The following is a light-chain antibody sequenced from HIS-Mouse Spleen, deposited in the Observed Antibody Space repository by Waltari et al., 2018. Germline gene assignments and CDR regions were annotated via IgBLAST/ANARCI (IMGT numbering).Light chain of an antibody. Sequence: DIQMTQSPSSLSAAVGNGVTITCRASQSISSYLNWYQQNPGKAPKLLIYAASSLQSGVPSRFSGSGSGTDFTLTISSLQPEDFATYYCQQSYSTPRTFGQGTKLEIK. CDR3: QQSYSTPRT. CDR1: QSISSY. J-gene: IGKJ2*01. CDR2: AAS. V-gene: IGKV1-39*01.